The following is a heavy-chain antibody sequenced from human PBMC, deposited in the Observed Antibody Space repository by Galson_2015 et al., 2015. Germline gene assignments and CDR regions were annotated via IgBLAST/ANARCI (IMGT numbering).Heavy chain of an antibody. V-gene: IGHV3-48*03. CDR2: ISGSGSTI. Sequence: ALRLSCAASGFPFSSYEMNWVRQAPGKGLEWVSYISGSGSTIYYADPVEGRFTISRDNAKNSLYLQMNSLRAEDTAVYYCARNRGYCSSTSCYPFYYMDVWGKGTTVTVSS. D-gene: IGHD2-2*01. CDR1: GFPFSSYE. J-gene: IGHJ6*03. CDR3: ARNRGYCSSTSCYPFYYMDV.